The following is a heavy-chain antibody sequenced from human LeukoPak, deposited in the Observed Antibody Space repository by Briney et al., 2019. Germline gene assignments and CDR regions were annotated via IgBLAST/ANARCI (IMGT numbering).Heavy chain of an antibody. CDR3: AREKVRQSGMDV. CDR2: INPNSGGT. D-gene: IGHD2-2*01. Sequence: ASVKVSCKASGYTFTGYYMHWVRQAPGQGLEWMGRINPNSGGTDYAQKFQGRVTMTRDTSISTAYMELSRLRSDDTAVYYCAREKVRQSGMDVWGQGTAVTVSS. CDR1: GYTFTGYY. J-gene: IGHJ6*02. V-gene: IGHV1-2*06.